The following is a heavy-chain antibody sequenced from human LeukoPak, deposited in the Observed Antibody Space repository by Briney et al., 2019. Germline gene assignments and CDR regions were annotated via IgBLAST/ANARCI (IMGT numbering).Heavy chain of an antibody. J-gene: IGHJ4*02. D-gene: IGHD1-20*01. CDR2: ISYDGSNK. Sequence: PGRSLRLSCAASGFTFSSYAMHWVRQAPGKGLEWVAVISYDGSNKYYADSVKGRFTISRDNSKNTLYLQTNSLRAEDTAVYYCARSPSPRSIRYNWNDDGYYFDYWGQGTLVTVSS. V-gene: IGHV3-30*04. CDR3: ARSPSPRSIRYNWNDDGYYFDY. CDR1: GFTFSSYA.